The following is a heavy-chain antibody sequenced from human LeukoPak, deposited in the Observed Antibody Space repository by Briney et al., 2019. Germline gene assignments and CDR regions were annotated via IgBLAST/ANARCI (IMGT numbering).Heavy chain of an antibody. J-gene: IGHJ4*02. Sequence: SETLSLTCSVSGGSISGYYWTCIRQPAGKGLEWIGRIYSSGSTSYNPSLSSRLIMSVDTSENQFSLKLTSVTAADTAVYYCARGHNADYGYDYWGQGTLVTVSS. CDR3: ARGHNADYGYDY. CDR1: GGSISGYY. V-gene: IGHV4-4*07. CDR2: IYSSGST. D-gene: IGHD4-17*01.